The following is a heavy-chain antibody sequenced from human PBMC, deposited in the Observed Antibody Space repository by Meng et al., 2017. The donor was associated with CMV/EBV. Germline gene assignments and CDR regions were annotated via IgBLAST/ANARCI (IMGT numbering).Heavy chain of an antibody. CDR2: IVVETGNT. D-gene: IGHD1-26*01. Sequence: SVKVSCKASGFTFISSSVQWVRQARGQPLEWIGWIVVETGNTNYAQKFQERVTISRDMSTNTAYMDVSSLTSDDSAVYYCAVASSWDYYYYNAFDVWGQGTTVTVSS. J-gene: IGHJ6*02. V-gene: IGHV1-58*01. CDR1: GFTFISSS. CDR3: AVASSWDYYYYNAFDV.